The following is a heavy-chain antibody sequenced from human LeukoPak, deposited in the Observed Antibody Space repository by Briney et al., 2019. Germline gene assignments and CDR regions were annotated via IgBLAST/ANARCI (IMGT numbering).Heavy chain of an antibody. Sequence: GGSLRLSCAASGFTFSSYGMSWVRQAPGKGLEWVSAISGSGGSTYYADSVKGRFTISRDNSKNTLYLQMNSLRAEDTAVYYCAKVPAYYCDSSGLYWGQGTLVTVSS. CDR3: AKVPAYYCDSSGLY. CDR1: GFTFSSYG. CDR2: ISGSGGST. V-gene: IGHV3-23*01. J-gene: IGHJ4*02. D-gene: IGHD3-22*01.